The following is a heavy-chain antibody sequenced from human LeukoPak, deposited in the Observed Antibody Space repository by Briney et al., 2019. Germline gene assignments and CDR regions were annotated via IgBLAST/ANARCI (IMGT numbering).Heavy chain of an antibody. Sequence: GGSLRLSCAPSGFTFSRHGMHWVRQAPGRGLEWVAIISNDGSRKYYGHSVEGRFTISRDNSKNTLYLQMDSLRAEDTAVYYCARDRAWNYFDYWGQGTLVTVSS. D-gene: IGHD3-3*01. CDR2: ISNDGSRK. CDR3: ARDRAWNYFDY. CDR1: GFTFSRHG. J-gene: IGHJ4*02. V-gene: IGHV3-30*03.